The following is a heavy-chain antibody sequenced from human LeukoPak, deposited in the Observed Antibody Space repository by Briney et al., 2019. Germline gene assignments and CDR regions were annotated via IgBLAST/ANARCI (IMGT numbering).Heavy chain of an antibody. CDR1: GFTFSSYA. CDR3: AKGHSNYVWGDYLDY. J-gene: IGHJ4*02. Sequence: GGSLRLSWAASGFTFSSYAMSWVRQAPGKGLEWVSDISGSGGSTYYADSVKGRFTISRDNSKNTLYLQMNSLRAEDTAVYYCAKGHSNYVWGDYLDYWGQGTLVTVSS. V-gene: IGHV3-23*01. CDR2: ISGSGGST. D-gene: IGHD4-11*01.